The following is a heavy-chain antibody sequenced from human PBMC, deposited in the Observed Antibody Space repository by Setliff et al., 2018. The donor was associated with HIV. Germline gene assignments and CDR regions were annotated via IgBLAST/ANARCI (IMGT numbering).Heavy chain of an antibody. CDR2: INNSGST. V-gene: IGHV4-34*01. CDR1: GGSFSGCY. J-gene: IGHJ3*02. CDR3: ARGWPNGGSGHYSVLDALDM. D-gene: IGHD3-22*01. Sequence: PSETLSLTCAVYGGSFSGCYWTWIRQPPGKGLEWIGEINNSGSTNYNPSLKSRVTISVDTSKKQFSLKVSSVTAADTAVYYCARGWPNGGSGHYSVLDALDMWGQGTKVTVSS.